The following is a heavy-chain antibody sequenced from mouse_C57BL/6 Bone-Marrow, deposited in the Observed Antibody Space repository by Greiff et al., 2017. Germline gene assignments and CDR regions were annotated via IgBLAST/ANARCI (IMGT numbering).Heavy chain of an antibody. V-gene: IGHV5-2*03. CDR1: EYEFPSHD. Sequence: EVKLEESGGGLVQPGESLKLSCESNEYEFPSHDMSWVRTTPEKRLELVAAINSDGGSTYYPDTMERRFIISRDNTKKTLYLQMSSLRSEDTALYYCARQGYYYAMDYWGQGTSVTVSS. J-gene: IGHJ4*01. CDR3: ARQGYYYAMDY. CDR2: INSDGGST. D-gene: IGHD2-2*01.